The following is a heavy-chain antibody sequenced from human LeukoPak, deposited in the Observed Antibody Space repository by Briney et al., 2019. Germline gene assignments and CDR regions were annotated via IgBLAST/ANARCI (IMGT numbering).Heavy chain of an antibody. D-gene: IGHD3-3*01. J-gene: IGHJ6*02. CDR3: ARDIYYDFWSGYSGYYYYGMDV. V-gene: IGHV4-39*07. Sequence: SETLSLTCTVSGGSISSSSYYWGWIRQPPGKGLEWIGSIYYSGSTYYNPSLKSRVTISVDTSKNQFSLKLSSVTAADTAVYYCARDIYYDFWSGYSGYYYYGMDVWGQGTTVTVSS. CDR1: GGSISSSSYY. CDR2: IYYSGST.